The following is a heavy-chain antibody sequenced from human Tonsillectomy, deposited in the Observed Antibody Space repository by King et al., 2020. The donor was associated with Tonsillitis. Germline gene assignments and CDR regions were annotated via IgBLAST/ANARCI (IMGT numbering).Heavy chain of an antibody. D-gene: IGHD6-13*01. V-gene: IGHV3-30-3*02. CDR1: GFTFSNYA. CDR2: ISYDGSNE. J-gene: IGHJ4*02. CDR3: AKSGVELPPYFDY. Sequence: VQLVESGGGVVQPGRSLRLSCAASGFTFSNYAIHWVRQAPGKGLEWVAVISYDGSNEYYADSVKGRFTISRDNSKNTLYLQMNSLRPEDTAMYYCAKSGVELPPYFDYWGQGTLVTVSS.